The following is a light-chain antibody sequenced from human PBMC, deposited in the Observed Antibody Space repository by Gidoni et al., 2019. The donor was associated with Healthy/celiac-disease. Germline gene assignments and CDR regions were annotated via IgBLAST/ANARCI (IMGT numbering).Light chain of an antibody. J-gene: IGKJ3*01. CDR1: QSVSSY. Sequence: EIVLTQSPATLSLSPGEIATLSCRASQSVSSYLAWYQQKPGQAPRLLIYDASNRATGIPARFSGSGSGTDFTLTISSLEPEAFAVYYCQQRSNWPPRFTFGPGTKVDIK. CDR3: QQRSNWPPRFT. V-gene: IGKV3-11*01. CDR2: DAS.